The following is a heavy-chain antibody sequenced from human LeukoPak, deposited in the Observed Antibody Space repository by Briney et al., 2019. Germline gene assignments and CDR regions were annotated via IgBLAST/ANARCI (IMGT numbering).Heavy chain of an antibody. D-gene: IGHD6-13*01. V-gene: IGHV1-69*04. CDR2: IIPTLGIA. CDR1: GGTFSSYA. CDR3: ARDSQREAAAGTYYFDY. Sequence: GASVKVSCKASGGTFSSYAISWVRQAPGQGLEWMGRIIPTLGIANYAQKFQGRVTITADKSTSTAYMELSSLRSEDTAVYYCARDSQREAAAGTYYFDYWGQGTLVTVSS. J-gene: IGHJ4*02.